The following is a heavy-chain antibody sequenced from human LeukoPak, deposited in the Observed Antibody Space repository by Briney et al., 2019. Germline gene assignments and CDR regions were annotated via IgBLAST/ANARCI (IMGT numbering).Heavy chain of an antibody. J-gene: IGHJ4*02. Sequence: SVKVSCKASGGTFSSYAISWVRQAPGQGLEWMGGIIPIFGTANYAQKFQGRVTITTDESTSTAYMELSSLRSEDTAVYYCATSPKYYDFWSGRLDYWAREPWSPSPQ. CDR3: ATSPKYYDFWSGRLDY. V-gene: IGHV1-69*05. CDR1: GGTFSSYA. CDR2: IIPIFGTA. D-gene: IGHD3-3*01.